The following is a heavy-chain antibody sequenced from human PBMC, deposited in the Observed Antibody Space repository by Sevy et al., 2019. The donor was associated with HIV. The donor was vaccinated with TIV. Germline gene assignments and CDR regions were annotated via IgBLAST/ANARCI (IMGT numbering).Heavy chain of an antibody. D-gene: IGHD3-3*01. J-gene: IGHJ3*02. CDR1: GGSISSYY. V-gene: IGHV4-59*01. Sequence: SETLSLTCTVSGGSISSYYWSWIRQPPGKGLEWIGYIYYSGSTNYNPSLKSRVTISVDTSKNQFSLKLSSVTAADTAVYYCARDHLYYDFWTESSRAFDIWGQGTMVTVSS. CDR2: IYYSGST. CDR3: ARDHLYYDFWTESSRAFDI.